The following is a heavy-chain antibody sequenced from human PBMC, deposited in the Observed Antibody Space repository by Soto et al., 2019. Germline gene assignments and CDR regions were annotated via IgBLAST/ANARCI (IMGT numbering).Heavy chain of an antibody. CDR3: AKSSRLRDAFDI. Sequence: LSLTCTVSGGSISSYYWSWIRQAPGKGLEWVSGISGNSDTIGYADSMKGRFTISRDNAKNSLYLQMNSLRAEDTALYYCAKSSRLRDAFDIWGQGTMVTVSS. CDR2: ISGNSDTI. J-gene: IGHJ3*02. V-gene: IGHV3-9*01. D-gene: IGHD4-17*01. CDR1: GGSISSYY.